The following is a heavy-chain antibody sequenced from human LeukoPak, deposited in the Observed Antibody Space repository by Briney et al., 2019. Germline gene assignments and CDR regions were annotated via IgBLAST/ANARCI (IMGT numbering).Heavy chain of an antibody. CDR3: ARDHNYAFDN. V-gene: IGHV3-30*04. CDR2: ISYDGSNK. CDR1: GFTFSPYT. Sequence: GGSLRLSCAASGFTFSPYTMHWVRQTPGKGLEWVAAIISYDGSNKYYAESVRGRFTISADKTKNSLYLQMNSLRVDDTAVYYCARDHNYAFDNWGQGTLVSVAS. D-gene: IGHD1-1*01. J-gene: IGHJ4*02.